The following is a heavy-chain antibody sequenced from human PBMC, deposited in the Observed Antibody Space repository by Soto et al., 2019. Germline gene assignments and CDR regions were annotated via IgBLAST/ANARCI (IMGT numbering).Heavy chain of an antibody. V-gene: IGHV4-59*08. Sequence: SETLSLTCTVSGGSISGYYWNWIRQPPGKGLEWIGYVYSSGSTKYNPSLKSRVTMTVDTSKNQFSLKLNSVTAADTAVYYCGRYEFSNGWYDYFQYWGRGTLVTVSS. CDR1: GGSISGYY. CDR2: VYSSGST. D-gene: IGHD6-19*01. CDR3: GRYEFSNGWYDYFQY. J-gene: IGHJ4*02.